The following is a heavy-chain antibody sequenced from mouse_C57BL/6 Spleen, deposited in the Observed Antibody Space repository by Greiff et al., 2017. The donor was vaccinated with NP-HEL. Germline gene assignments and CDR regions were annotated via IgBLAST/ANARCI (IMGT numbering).Heavy chain of an antibody. Sequence: QVQLQQSGPELVKPGASVKISCKASGYAFSSSWMNWVKQRPGKGLEWIGRIYPGDGDTNYNGKFKGKATLTADTSSSTAYMQLSSLTSEDSAVYFCARKGASQSTFGYWGQGTTLTVAS. D-gene: IGHD3-2*02. V-gene: IGHV1-82*01. CDR1: GYAFSSSW. J-gene: IGHJ2*01. CDR3: ARKGASQSTFGY. CDR2: IYPGDGDT.